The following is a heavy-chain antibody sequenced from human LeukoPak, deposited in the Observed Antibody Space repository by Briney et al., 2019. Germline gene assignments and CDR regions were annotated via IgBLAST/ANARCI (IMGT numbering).Heavy chain of an antibody. D-gene: IGHD1-26*01. Sequence: RPGGSLRLSCAASGFTFDAFGMTWVRQAPGKGLEWVSAIRGDAGSTGYADSVKGRFTISRDNAKNSLYLQMNSLRAEDTAVYYCAKDGGSHGYWGQGTLVTVSS. CDR1: GFTFDAFG. J-gene: IGHJ4*02. CDR3: AKDGGSHGY. CDR2: IRGDAGST. V-gene: IGHV3-20*04.